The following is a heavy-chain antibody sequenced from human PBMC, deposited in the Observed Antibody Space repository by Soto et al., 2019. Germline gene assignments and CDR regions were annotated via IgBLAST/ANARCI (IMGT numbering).Heavy chain of an antibody. V-gene: IGHV3-66*01. CDR1: GFPVSTNY. D-gene: IGHD4-17*01. Sequence: EVQLVESGGDLVQPGGSLRLSCAASGFPVSTNYVSWVRQAPGKGLEWVSIIYDGGSTYYADSVKGRFTISRDNFKNVLYLQMNSLRVEDTAVYYCARGDGDYGRRLDHWGQGTQVTVSS. CDR2: IYDGGST. J-gene: IGHJ5*02. CDR3: ARGDGDYGRRLDH.